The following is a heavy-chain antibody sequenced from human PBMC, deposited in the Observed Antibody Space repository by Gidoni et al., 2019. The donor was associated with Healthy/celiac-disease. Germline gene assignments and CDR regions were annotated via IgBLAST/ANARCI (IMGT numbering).Heavy chain of an antibody. D-gene: IGHD2-15*01. Sequence: QVQLVQSEAGVKQPGSSVTVSCQASAATFVSSAISWVRQAPGQGLEWMGGIIPIFGTANYAQKFQGRVTITADESTSTAYMELSSLRSEDTAVYYCARTRYCSGGSCYGMAYYFDYWGQGTLVTVSS. V-gene: IGHV1-69*01. CDR2: IIPIFGTA. J-gene: IGHJ4*02. CDR1: AATFVSSA. CDR3: ARTRYCSGGSCYGMAYYFDY.